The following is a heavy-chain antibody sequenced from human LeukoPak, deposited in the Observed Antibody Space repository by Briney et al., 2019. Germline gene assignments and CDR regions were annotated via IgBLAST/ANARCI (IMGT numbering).Heavy chain of an antibody. J-gene: IGHJ6*02. CDR2: ISGSGGST. Sequence: GGSLRLSCAASGFTFSSYAMSWVRQAPGKGLEWVSAISGSGGSTYYADSVKGRFTISRDNSKNTLYLQMNSLRAEDTAVYYCAKGTLRGEYYYYGMDVWGQGTTDTVSS. CDR3: AKGTLRGEYYYYGMDV. D-gene: IGHD3-10*01. CDR1: GFTFSSYA. V-gene: IGHV3-23*01.